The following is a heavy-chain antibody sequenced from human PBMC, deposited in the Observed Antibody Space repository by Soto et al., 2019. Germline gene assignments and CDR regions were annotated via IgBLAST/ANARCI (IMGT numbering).Heavy chain of an antibody. CDR1: GGSISSSYW. CDR3: ARVSGSYYYGMDV. Sequence: SETLSLTCAVSGGSISSSYWWSWVRQPPGKGLEWIGEIYHSGSTNYNPSLKRRVTISVDKSKNQFSLKLSSVTAADTAVYSCARVSGSYYYGMDVWGQGTTVTVSS. J-gene: IGHJ6*02. V-gene: IGHV4-4*02. CDR2: IYHSGST. D-gene: IGHD3-10*01.